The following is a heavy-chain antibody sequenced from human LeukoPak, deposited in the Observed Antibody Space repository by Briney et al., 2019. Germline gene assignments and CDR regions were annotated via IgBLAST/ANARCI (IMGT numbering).Heavy chain of an antibody. Sequence: SETLSLTCAVYGGSFSGYYWSWIRQPPGKGLEWIGEINHSGSTNYNPSLKGRVTISVDTSKNQFSLKLSSVTAADTAVYYCARVYYDYVWGSYRASYYFDYWGQGTLVTVSS. CDR3: ARVYYDYVWGSYRASYYFDY. J-gene: IGHJ4*02. D-gene: IGHD3-16*02. V-gene: IGHV4-34*01. CDR2: INHSGST. CDR1: GGSFSGYY.